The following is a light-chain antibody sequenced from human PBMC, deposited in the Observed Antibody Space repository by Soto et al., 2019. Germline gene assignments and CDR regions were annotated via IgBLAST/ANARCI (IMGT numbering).Light chain of an antibody. Sequence: EVVLTQSPATLSVSPGERATLSCRAGQSVNNKLAWYQQTPGQPPRLLIYDASTRATSVPGRFSGSGSGTEFTLTISSLQSEDFAVYYCQQYNHWPTFGQGTKLEIK. CDR1: QSVNNK. CDR3: QQYNHWPT. CDR2: DAS. V-gene: IGKV3-15*01. J-gene: IGKJ2*01.